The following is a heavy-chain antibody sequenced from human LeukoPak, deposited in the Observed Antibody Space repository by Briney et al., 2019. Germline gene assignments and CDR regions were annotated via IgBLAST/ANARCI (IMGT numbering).Heavy chain of an antibody. V-gene: IGHV4-59*01. Sequence: SETLSLTCTVSGDSISSYYWSWIRQPPGKGLEWIGYIYDSGKTNYNASLISRVTISVDTSKNQFSLKLASVTPADTAVYCWARGGGTLDYWGQGTLVTVSS. CDR3: ARGGGTLDY. CDR2: IYDSGKT. J-gene: IGHJ4*02. D-gene: IGHD3-16*01. CDR1: GDSISSYY.